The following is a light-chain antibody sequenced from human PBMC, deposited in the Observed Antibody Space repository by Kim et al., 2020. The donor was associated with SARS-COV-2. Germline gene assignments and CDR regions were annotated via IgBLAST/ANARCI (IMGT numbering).Light chain of an antibody. J-gene: IGKJ5*01. Sequence: SVSPGERATLSCWASQSIRSNIAWYQHKPGQAPRLLIYDTSTRSTGIPARFSGSGSGTEFTLTIGSLQSEDFAVYYCQQYNVWPTFGQGTRLEIK. V-gene: IGKV3-15*01. CDR2: DTS. CDR1: QSIRSN. CDR3: QQYNVWPT.